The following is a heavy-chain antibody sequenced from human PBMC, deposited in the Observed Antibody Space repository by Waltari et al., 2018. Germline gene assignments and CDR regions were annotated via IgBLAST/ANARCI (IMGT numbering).Heavy chain of an antibody. D-gene: IGHD6-13*01. CDR1: GFIFSTYW. V-gene: IGHV3-74*01. J-gene: IGHJ4*02. CDR3: VRENIAAAGLES. CDR2: INSDGSST. Sequence: EVQLVESGGGLVQPGGSLRLSCVASGFIFSTYWMDWVSQAPGKGLAWVSRINSDGSSTTYADSVKGRFTISRDNAKNTLYLHMSSLRAEDTAVYYCVRENIAAAGLESWGQGTLVTVSS.